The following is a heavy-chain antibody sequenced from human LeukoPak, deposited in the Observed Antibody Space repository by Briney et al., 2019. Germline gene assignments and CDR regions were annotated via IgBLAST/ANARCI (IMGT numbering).Heavy chain of an antibody. CDR1: GISISSGY. V-gene: IGHV3-66*02. J-gene: IGHJ4*02. CDR2: LYSDDSA. D-gene: IGHD1-26*01. Sequence: PGGSLRLSCAVSGISISSGYMTWARQAPGKALEWVSLLYSDDSAYYPDSVKGRFTISRDNSKSTLHLQMDTLRTEDTAMYYCARDPWQGSTTLHWGQGIMVTVSS. CDR3: ARDPWQGSTTLH.